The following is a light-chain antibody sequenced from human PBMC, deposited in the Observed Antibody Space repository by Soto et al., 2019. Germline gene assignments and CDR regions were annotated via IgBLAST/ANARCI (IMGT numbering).Light chain of an antibody. CDR1: QSISNY. CDR2: AAS. J-gene: IGKJ5*01. V-gene: IGKV1-27*01. CDR3: QKYNSAPIT. Sequence: DNQMTQSPSSLSASLGDRVTISVRSTQSISNYLAWYQQKPGKVPKLLIYAASNLQSGVPSRFSGSGSGTDFTLTISSLHPEDGATYYCQKYNSAPITFGQGTRLEIK.